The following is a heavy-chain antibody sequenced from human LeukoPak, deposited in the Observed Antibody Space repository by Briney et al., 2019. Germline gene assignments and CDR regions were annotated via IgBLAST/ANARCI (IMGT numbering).Heavy chain of an antibody. CDR2: IKQDGSVK. D-gene: IGHD6-6*01. CDR3: ARVGYSSSSTDY. J-gene: IGHJ4*02. CDR1: GFTFSNYW. V-gene: IGHV3-7*01. Sequence: GGSLRLSSAASGFTFSNYWMSWVRQAPGKGLEWVANIKQDGSVKYYMDSVEGRFSISRDNAKNSLFLQANSLRAEDTAIYYCARVGYSSSSTDYWGQGTLVTVSS.